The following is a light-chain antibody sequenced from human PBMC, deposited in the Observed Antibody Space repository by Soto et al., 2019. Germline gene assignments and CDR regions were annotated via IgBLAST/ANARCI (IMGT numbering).Light chain of an antibody. CDR2: GAS. J-gene: IGKJ1*01. Sequence: ETVMTQSPATLSVSPGGRATLSCRASQSISDTLAWYQQKPGQAPRLLIHGASTRATGFPARFSGSGSGTDFTLTISSLQSEDFASYYCQQYNNWPWTFGQGTKVDIK. CDR1: QSISDT. V-gene: IGKV3-15*01. CDR3: QQYNNWPWT.